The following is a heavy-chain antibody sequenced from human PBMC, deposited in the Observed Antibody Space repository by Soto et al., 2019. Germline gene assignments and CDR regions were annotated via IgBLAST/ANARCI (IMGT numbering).Heavy chain of an antibody. CDR1: GYTFNTYF. J-gene: IGHJ4*02. CDR3: TRDERLSCGRLGCYDSDY. V-gene: IGHV1-18*04. D-gene: IGHD2-15*01. CDR2: TNAYSGES. Sequence: VQLVQSGSEMREPGASVRISCKASGYTFNTYFISGISWVRQAPGQGLEWVGWTNAYSGESNNSEKFQGRITLTADKSTNTMYLQLSRLGPDDSGVYFCTRDERLSCGRLGCYDSDYSGQGTLVTVSS.